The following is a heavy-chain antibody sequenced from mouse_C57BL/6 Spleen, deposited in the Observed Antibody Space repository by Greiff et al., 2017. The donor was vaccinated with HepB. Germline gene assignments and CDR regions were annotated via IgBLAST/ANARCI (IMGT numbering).Heavy chain of an antibody. Sequence: VQLQQPGAELVRPGSSVKLSCKASGYTFTSYWMHWVKQRPIQGLEWIGNIDPSDSETHYNQKFKDKATLTVDKSSSTAYMQLSSLTSEDSAVYYCARGGYDYEYYFDYWGQGTTLTVSS. CDR3: ARGGYDYEYYFDY. D-gene: IGHD2-4*01. CDR2: IDPSDSET. CDR1: GYTFTSYW. J-gene: IGHJ2*01. V-gene: IGHV1-52*01.